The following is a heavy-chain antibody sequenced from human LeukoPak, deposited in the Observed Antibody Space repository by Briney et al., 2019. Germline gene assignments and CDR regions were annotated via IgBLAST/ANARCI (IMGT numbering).Heavy chain of an antibody. CDR3: AGDEEEYNWFDP. CDR1: GHTFTSYY. CDR2: INPSGGST. Sequence: ASVKVSCKASGHTFTSYYMHWVRQAPGQGLEWMGIINPSGGSTSYAQKFQGRVTITRDTSTSTVYMELSSLRSEDTAVYYCAGDEEEYNWFDPWGQGTLVTVSS. V-gene: IGHV1-46*01. J-gene: IGHJ5*02.